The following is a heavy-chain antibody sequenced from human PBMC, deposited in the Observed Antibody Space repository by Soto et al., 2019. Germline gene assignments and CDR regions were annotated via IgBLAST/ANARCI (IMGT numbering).Heavy chain of an antibody. CDR3: ASPGYYDILTGYYFI. V-gene: IGHV3-23*01. CDR2: ISGSGGST. D-gene: IGHD3-9*01. Sequence: EVQLLESGGGLVQPGGSLRLSCAASGFTFSSYAMSWVRQASGKGLEWVSAISGSGGSTYYADSVKGRFTISRDNSKNALYLQMNSLRAEDTAVYYCASPGYYDILTGYYFIWGQGTMVTVSS. J-gene: IGHJ3*02. CDR1: GFTFSSYA.